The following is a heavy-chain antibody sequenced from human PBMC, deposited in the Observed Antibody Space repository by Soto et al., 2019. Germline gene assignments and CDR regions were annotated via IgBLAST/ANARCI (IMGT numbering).Heavy chain of an antibody. CDR3: ASQAGGYIYDPLDY. CDR1: GASISGTNYY. J-gene: IGHJ4*02. V-gene: IGHV4-39*01. D-gene: IGHD3-16*01. CDR2: ISYSGST. Sequence: PSETLSLTCTVSGASISGTNYYWDWIRQPPGKGLEWVGSISYSGSTYYSPSLKSRVTISLDKSKNPFSLSLYSVTVAATTVYYCASQAGGYIYDPLDYWGQGTLVTVSS.